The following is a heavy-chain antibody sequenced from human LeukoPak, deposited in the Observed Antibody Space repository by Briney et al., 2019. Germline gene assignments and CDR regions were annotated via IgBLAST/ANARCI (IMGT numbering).Heavy chain of an antibody. J-gene: IGHJ3*02. D-gene: IGHD3-22*01. CDR1: GFTFSSYA. CDR3: ARDRTYYHAFDI. V-gene: IGHV3-23*01. Sequence: GGSLRLSCAASGFTFSSYAMSWVRQAPGKGLEWVSTISGSGGSTYYADSVKGRFTISRDNAKNTLYLQMNSLSAEATAVYYCARDRTYYHAFDIWGQGPMVTVSS. CDR2: ISGSGGST.